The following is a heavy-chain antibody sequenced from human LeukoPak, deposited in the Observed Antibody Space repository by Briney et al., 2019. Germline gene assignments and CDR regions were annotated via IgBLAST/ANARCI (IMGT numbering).Heavy chain of an antibody. CDR3: VHRRIYSPFDY. CDR1: GFSLSTSGVG. CDR2: IYWDDDK. D-gene: IGHD4-11*01. V-gene: IGHV2-5*02. Sequence: SGPTLVKPTQTLTLTCTFFGFSLSTSGVGVGWIRQPPGMDPEWLALIYWDDDKRYNSSLKSRLTITKDTSKNQVVLTMTNVDPVDTATYYCVHRRIYSPFDYWGQGALVTVSS. J-gene: IGHJ4*02.